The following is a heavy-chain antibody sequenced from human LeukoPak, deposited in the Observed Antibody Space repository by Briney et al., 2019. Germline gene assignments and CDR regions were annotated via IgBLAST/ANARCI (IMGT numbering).Heavy chain of an antibody. CDR2: IYHSGST. CDR3: AREYGDYVSFDY. Sequence: SETLSLTCAVSGGSISSGGYSWSWIRQPPGKGLEWIGYIYHSGSTYYNPSLKSRVTISVDRSKNQFSLKLSSVTAADTAVYYCAREYGDYVSFDYWGQGTLVTVSS. D-gene: IGHD4-17*01. J-gene: IGHJ4*02. V-gene: IGHV4-30-2*01. CDR1: GGSISSGGYS.